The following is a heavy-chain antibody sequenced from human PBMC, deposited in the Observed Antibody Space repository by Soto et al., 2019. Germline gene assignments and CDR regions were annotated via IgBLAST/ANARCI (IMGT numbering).Heavy chain of an antibody. J-gene: IGHJ4*02. CDR1: GFTFSSYA. V-gene: IGHV3-23*01. CDR3: AVYEPRWGTSDFGY. Sequence: GSLRLSCAASGFTFSSYAMSWVRQAPGKGLEWVAAISGGGANTYYADSVKGRFTISRDNSKNTLYLQMNSLRAEDTAVYYCAVYEPRWGTSDFGYWGQGTLVTVSS. D-gene: IGHD3-16*01. CDR2: ISGGGANT.